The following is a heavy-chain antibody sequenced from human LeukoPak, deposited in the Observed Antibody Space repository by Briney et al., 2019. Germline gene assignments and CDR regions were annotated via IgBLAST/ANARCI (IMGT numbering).Heavy chain of an antibody. D-gene: IGHD1-14*01. Sequence: PGGSLRLSCAASGFIFSGHWMSWVRQAPGKGLEWVANINQGGSDKYYVDSVKGRFTISRDNANNLLYLQMNSLRGEDTAVYYCTRDRSRAEDDWGQGTLVIVSS. CDR1: GFIFSGHW. J-gene: IGHJ4*02. CDR3: TRDRSRAEDD. V-gene: IGHV3-7*01. CDR2: INQGGSDK.